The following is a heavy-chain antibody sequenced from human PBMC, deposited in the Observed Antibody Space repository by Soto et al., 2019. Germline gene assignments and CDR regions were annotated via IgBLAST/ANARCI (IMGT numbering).Heavy chain of an antibody. D-gene: IGHD1-1*01. J-gene: IGHJ6*02. Sequence: PGESLKISCKGSGYRFTNYWLGWVRQMPGKGLECMGIIYPRDSDTRYSPSFQGQVTISADKSINTAYLQWNSLKASDAAMYYCARSLRERRDYYYGMDVWGQGTTVTAP. CDR3: ARSLRERRDYYYGMDV. CDR2: IYPRDSDT. V-gene: IGHV5-51*01. CDR1: GYRFTNYW.